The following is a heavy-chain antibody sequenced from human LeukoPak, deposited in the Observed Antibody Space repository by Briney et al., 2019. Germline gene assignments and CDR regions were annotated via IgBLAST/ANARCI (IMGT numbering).Heavy chain of an antibody. J-gene: IGHJ6*03. V-gene: IGHV1-2*02. CDR1: GYTFTGYY. Sequence: ASVKVSCKASGYTFTGYYMHWVRQAPGQGLEWMGWINPTSGGTKYAQKFQGRVTMTRDTSISTAYMELSRLRSDDTAVYYCARDGDYESYYYYYYMDVWGKGTTVTVSS. CDR2: INPTSGGT. CDR3: ARDGDYESYYYYYYMDV. D-gene: IGHD4-17*01.